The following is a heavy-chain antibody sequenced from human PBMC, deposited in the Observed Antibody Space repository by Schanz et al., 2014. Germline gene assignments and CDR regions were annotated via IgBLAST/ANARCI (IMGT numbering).Heavy chain of an antibody. CDR3: TRLRRADPSGFDV. CDR1: GDTFSKYN. D-gene: IGHD6-19*01. V-gene: IGHV1-69*02. Sequence: QVQLVQSGPEVKKPGSSVKVSCQAFGDTFSKYNIMWVRQVPGQGLEWLGRIMPLRGIGNNAWKFQDRLTITADKSMNIAYRELSSLGTEDTAVYYCTRLRRADPSGFDVWGQGTTVTVS. J-gene: IGHJ6*02. CDR2: IMPLRGIG.